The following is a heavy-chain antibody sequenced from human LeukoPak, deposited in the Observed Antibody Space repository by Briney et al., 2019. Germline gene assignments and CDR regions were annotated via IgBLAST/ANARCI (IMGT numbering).Heavy chain of an antibody. Sequence: ASVKVSCKASGGTFSSYAISWVRQAPGQGLEWMGGIIPIFGTANYAQKFQGRVTITTDESTSTAYMELSSLRSEDTAVYYCARVRLELQYYYYYMDVWGKGTTVTVSS. D-gene: IGHD1-7*01. CDR2: IIPIFGTA. CDR3: ARVRLELQYYYYYMDV. V-gene: IGHV1-69*05. J-gene: IGHJ6*03. CDR1: GGTFSSYA.